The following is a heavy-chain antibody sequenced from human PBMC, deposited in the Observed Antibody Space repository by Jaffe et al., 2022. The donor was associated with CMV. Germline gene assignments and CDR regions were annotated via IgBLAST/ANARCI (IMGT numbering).Heavy chain of an antibody. V-gene: IGHV3-15*01. D-gene: IGHD6-19*01. J-gene: IGHJ4*02. CDR1: GFTFSNAW. CDR2: IKSKTDGGTT. Sequence: EVQLVESGGGLVKPGGSLRLSCAASGFTFSNAWMSWVRQAPGKGLEWVGRIKSKTDGGTTDYAAPVKGRFTISRDDSKNTLYLQMNSLKTEDTAVYYCTTDLGSSGWYPSDYWGQGTLVTVSS. CDR3: TTDLGSSGWYPSDY.